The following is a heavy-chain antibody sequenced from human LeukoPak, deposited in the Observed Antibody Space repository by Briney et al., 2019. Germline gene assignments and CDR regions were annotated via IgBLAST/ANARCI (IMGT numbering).Heavy chain of an antibody. V-gene: IGHV5-51*01. D-gene: IGHD4-23*01. J-gene: IGHJ4*02. Sequence: GEPLKISCKGSGYSFTNYWIGLVRQMPGKGLEWMAFIYPGDSNTRYSPSFQGQVTISADKSISTAYLQWSSLKASDTAMYYCARTSGDYGGNALYFDYWGQGTLVTVSS. CDR1: GYSFTNYW. CDR2: IYPGDSNT. CDR3: ARTSGDYGGNALYFDY.